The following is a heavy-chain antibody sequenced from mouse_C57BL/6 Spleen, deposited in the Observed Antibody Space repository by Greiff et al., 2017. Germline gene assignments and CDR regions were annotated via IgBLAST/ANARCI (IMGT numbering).Heavy chain of an antibody. CDR3: AREGGWYFDV. CDR1: GYSFTDYN. V-gene: IGHV1-39*01. J-gene: IGHJ1*03. Sequence: EVQLQQSGPELVKPGASVKISCKASGYSFTDYNMNWVKQSNGKSLEWIGVINPEYGTTSYNQKFKGKATLTVDHTSSTAYMQLNSLTSENAAVYYGAREGGWYFDVWGTGTTVTVSS. CDR2: INPEYGTT.